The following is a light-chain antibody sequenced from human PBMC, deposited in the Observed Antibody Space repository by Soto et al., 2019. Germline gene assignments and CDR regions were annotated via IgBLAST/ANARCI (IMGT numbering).Light chain of an antibody. Sequence: EIVMTQSPPSLTVTPGEPASISCRSSQRLLHSNGNTFLDWYLQKPGQSPQLLIYLGSNRASGVPDRVRCSEAGTDFTLKISRVEAEDVGVYYCMQALQTPYTFGQGTKLEIK. J-gene: IGKJ2*01. CDR2: LGS. V-gene: IGKV2-28*01. CDR3: MQALQTPYT. CDR1: QRLLHSNGNTF.